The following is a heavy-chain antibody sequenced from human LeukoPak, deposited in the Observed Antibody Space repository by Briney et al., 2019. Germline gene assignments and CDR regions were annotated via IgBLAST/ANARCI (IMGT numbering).Heavy chain of an antibody. J-gene: IGHJ4*02. V-gene: IGHV3-30*01. CDR1: GFTFSSYD. CDR2: ISYDGSNK. CDR3: ARGGGIGGPAAIPVHFDY. Sequence: GRSLRLSCAASGFTFSSYDMHWVRQAPGKGLEWVAVISYDGSNKYYADSMKGRFNISRDNSKNTLYLQMNSLRAEDTAVYYCARGGGIGGPAAIPVHFDYWGQGTLVTVSS. D-gene: IGHD2-2*02.